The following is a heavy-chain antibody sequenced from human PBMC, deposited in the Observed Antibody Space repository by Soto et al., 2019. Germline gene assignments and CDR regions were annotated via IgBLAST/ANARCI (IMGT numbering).Heavy chain of an antibody. V-gene: IGHV3-23*01. J-gene: IGHJ5*02. CDR1: GFTFSSYA. CDR3: ARDTAYVLRYPSGGP. D-gene: IGHD3-9*01. CDR2: ISGSGGST. Sequence: PGGSLRLSCAASGFTFSSYAMSWVRQAPGKGLEWVSAISGSGGSTYYADSVKGRFTISRDNSKNSLYLQMNSLRAEDTAVCYCARDTAYVLRYPSGGPWGQGTLVTVSS.